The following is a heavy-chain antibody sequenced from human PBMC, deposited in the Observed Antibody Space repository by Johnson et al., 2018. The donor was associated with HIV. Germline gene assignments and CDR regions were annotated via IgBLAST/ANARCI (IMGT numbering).Heavy chain of an antibody. V-gene: IGHV3-30*18. Sequence: QVQLVESGGGVVQPGRSLRLSCAASGFAFSNYGMHWVRQAPGKGLEWVAVISFDGSHKYYTDSVKGLSTISRDNSNNTLYLHMNILRPDDTGVYYCAKDKFMFLDNPVDAFDVWGQGTMVTFSS. CDR2: ISFDGSHK. CDR3: AKDKFMFLDNPVDAFDV. CDR1: GFAFSNYG. D-gene: IGHD3/OR15-3a*01. J-gene: IGHJ3*01.